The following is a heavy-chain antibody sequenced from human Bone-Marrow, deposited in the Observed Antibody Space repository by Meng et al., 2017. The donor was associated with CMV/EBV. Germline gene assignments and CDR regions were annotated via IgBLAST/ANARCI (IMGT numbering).Heavy chain of an antibody. V-gene: IGHV1-46*01. CDR3: ARDPVVVPAADDAFDI. D-gene: IGHD2-2*01. Sequence: ASVKVSCKASGYTFTSYDINWVRQATGQGLEWMGIINPSGGSTSYAQKFQGRVTMTRDTSTSTVYMELSSLRSEDTAVYYCARDPVVVPAADDAFDIWGQGTMVTVSS. CDR2: INPSGGST. CDR1: GYTFTSYD. J-gene: IGHJ3*02.